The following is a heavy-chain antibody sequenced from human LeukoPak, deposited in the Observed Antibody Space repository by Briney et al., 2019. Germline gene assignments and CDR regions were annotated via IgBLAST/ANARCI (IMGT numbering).Heavy chain of an antibody. CDR2: ISWNSGSI. Sequence: PGRSLRLSCAASGFTFDDYAMHWVRQAPGKGLEWVSGISWNSGSIGYADSVKGRFTISRDNAKNSLYLQMNSLRAEDTAVYYCAKGVPVDPWGQGTLVTVSS. J-gene: IGHJ5*02. D-gene: IGHD6-6*01. CDR3: AKGVPVDP. V-gene: IGHV3-9*01. CDR1: GFTFDDYA.